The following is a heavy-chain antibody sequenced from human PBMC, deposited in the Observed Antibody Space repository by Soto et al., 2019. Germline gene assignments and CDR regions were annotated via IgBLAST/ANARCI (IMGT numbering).Heavy chain of an antibody. CDR2: INSDGSST. J-gene: IGHJ6*02. CDR1: GLSFSNTW. CDR3: ARDKESYYYGMDV. V-gene: IGHV3-74*03. Sequence: GGSLRLSCAASGLSFSNTWMHWVRQAPGKGLVWVSHINSDGSSTTYADSVKGRFTISRDNAKNTVYLQMNSLRAEDTAVYYCARDKESYYYGMDVWGQGTTVTVSS.